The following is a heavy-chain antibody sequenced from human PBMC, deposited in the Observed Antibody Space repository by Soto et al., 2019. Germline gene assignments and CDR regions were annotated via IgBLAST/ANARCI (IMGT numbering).Heavy chain of an antibody. CDR1: GYTFTSYG. J-gene: IGHJ4*02. D-gene: IGHD3-16*01. CDR3: ARDWFGIDY. V-gene: IGHV1-18*01. CDR2: INPYNGNT. Sequence: QVQLVQSGAEVKKPGASVKVSCKASGYTFTSYGISWVRQAPGQGLEWMGWINPYNGNTNHAQKLQGRVTMTTDTPTNTADMELRSLRSDDTAVYYCARDWFGIDYWGQGTLVTVSS.